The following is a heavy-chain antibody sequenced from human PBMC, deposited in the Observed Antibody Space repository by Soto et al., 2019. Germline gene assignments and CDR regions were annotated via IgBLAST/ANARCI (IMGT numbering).Heavy chain of an antibody. CDR1: GGSISSSSYY. D-gene: IGHD3-22*01. V-gene: IGHV4-39*01. J-gene: IGHJ6*02. Sequence: PSETLSLTGTVSGGSISSSSYYWGWIRQPPGKGLEWIGSIYYSGSTYYNPSLKSRVTISVDTSKNQFSLKLSSVTAADTAVYYCARRGRGTYYYDSSGHKDVWGQGTTVTVSS. CDR3: ARRGRGTYYYDSSGHKDV. CDR2: IYYSGST.